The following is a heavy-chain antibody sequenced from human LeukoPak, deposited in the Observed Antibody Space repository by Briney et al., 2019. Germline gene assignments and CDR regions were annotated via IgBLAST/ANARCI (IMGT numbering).Heavy chain of an antibody. D-gene: IGHD3-9*01. Sequence: GGSLRLSCAASGFNFSSYAMSWVRQAPGKGLERVSAISGSGGSTYYADSVKGRFTISRDNSKNTLYLQMNSLRAEDTAVYYCAKDLAILTGYDWFDPWGQGTLVTVSS. CDR1: GFNFSSYA. CDR3: AKDLAILTGYDWFDP. V-gene: IGHV3-23*01. CDR2: ISGSGGST. J-gene: IGHJ5*02.